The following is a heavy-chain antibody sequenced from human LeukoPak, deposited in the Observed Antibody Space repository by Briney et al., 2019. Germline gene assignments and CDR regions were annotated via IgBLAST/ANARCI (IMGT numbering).Heavy chain of an antibody. D-gene: IGHD2-2*01. Sequence: PSETLSLTCTVSGGSISSYYWSWIRQPAGKGLEWIGRIYTSGSTNYNPSLKSRVTMSVDTSKNQFSLKLSSVTAADTAVYYCARQDIVVVPAAKDYYYYMDVWAKGPRSPSP. V-gene: IGHV4-4*07. CDR2: IYTSGST. CDR3: ARQDIVVVPAAKDYYYYMDV. CDR1: GGSISSYY. J-gene: IGHJ6*03.